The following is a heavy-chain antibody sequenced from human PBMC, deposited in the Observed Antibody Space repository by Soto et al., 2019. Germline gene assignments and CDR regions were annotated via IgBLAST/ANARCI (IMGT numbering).Heavy chain of an antibody. V-gene: IGHV1-2*02. J-gene: IGHJ4*02. CDR3: ARILRNNHHPPDY. CDR2: INPNSGGT. Sequence: ASVQVSCKASGYTFTGYYMHWVRQAPGQGLEWMGWINPNSGGTNYAQKFQGRVTMTRDTSISTAYMELSRLRSDDTATYYCARILRNNHHPPDYWGQGTLVNVAA. CDR1: GYTFTGYY. D-gene: IGHD1-26*01.